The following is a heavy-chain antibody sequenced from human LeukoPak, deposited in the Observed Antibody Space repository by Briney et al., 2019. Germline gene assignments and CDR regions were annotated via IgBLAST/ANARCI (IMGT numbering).Heavy chain of an antibody. CDR3: ATDRSYAD. J-gene: IGHJ4*02. V-gene: IGHV1-24*01. CDR1: GYTFTGYY. CDR2: FDPVHGER. Sequence: ASVKVSCKASGYTFTGYYMHWVRQAPGKGPEWMGHFDPVHGERIYAQQFQGRVIMTEDTSSDTAYLDVRSLRYNDTAVYYCATDRSYADWGQGTMVTVSS. D-gene: IGHD3-10*01.